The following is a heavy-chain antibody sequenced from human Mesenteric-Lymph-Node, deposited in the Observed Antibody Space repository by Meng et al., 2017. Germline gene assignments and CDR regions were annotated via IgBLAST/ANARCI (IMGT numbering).Heavy chain of an antibody. CDR1: GGSFSGYY. D-gene: IGHD6-13*01. Sequence: SETLSPTCAVHGGSFSGYYWSWTRQPPGKGLEWIGEINHSGSTNYNPSLKSRVTISVDTSKNQFSLKLSSVTAADTAVYYCARGGMRSSSWYGSYYYYGMDVWGQGTTVTGSS. CDR3: ARGGMRSSSWYGSYYYYGMDV. CDR2: INHSGST. J-gene: IGHJ6*02. V-gene: IGHV4-34*01.